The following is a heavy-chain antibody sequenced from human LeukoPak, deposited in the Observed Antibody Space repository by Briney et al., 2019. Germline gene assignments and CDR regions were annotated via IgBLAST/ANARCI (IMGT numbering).Heavy chain of an antibody. CDR3: ARADYVTNTWSSFDY. V-gene: IGHV1-46*01. D-gene: IGHD3-16*01. Sequence: ASAKVSCKASGYTFTRYYMHWVRQAPGQGLEWMGIINPSVGRTTYPQKFQGRVTLSSDTSTSTVYMDLSSLGSEDTAVYYCARADYVTNTWSSFDYWGQGTLVTVSS. CDR1: GYTFTRYY. CDR2: INPSVGRT. J-gene: IGHJ4*02.